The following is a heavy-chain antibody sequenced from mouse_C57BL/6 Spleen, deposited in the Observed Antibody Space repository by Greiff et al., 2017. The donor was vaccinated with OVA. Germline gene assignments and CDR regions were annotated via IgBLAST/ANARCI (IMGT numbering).Heavy chain of an antibody. J-gene: IGHJ2*01. V-gene: IGHV1-50*01. CDR1: GYTFTSYW. Sequence: QVQLQQPGAELVKPGASVKLSCKASGYTFTSYWMQWVKQRPGQGLEWIGEIDPSDSYTNYNQKFKGKATLTADTSSSTAYMQLSSLTSEDSAVYYCANDGYWGQGTTLTVSS. CDR2: IDPSDSYT. CDR3: ANDGY. D-gene: IGHD2-3*01.